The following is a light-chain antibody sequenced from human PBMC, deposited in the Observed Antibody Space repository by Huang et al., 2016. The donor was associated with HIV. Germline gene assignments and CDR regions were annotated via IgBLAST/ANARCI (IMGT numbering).Light chain of an antibody. CDR1: QDISNY. CDR2: DAS. Sequence: DIQMTQSPSTLSASVGDRVTITCQASQDISNYLNWYQQKPGKAPKVLSYDASKLETGVPSRFSGSGAGTDFTFTISSLQPEDIATYYCQQYNNLPTFGPGTKVHIK. V-gene: IGKV1-33*01. J-gene: IGKJ3*01. CDR3: QQYNNLPT.